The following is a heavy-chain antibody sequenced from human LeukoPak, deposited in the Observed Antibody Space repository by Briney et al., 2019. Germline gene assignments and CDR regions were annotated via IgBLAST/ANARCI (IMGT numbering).Heavy chain of an antibody. Sequence: SETLSLTCAVSGYSISSGYYWGWIRQPPGKGLEWIGSIYHSGSTHYNPSLKSRVTISVDTSKNQFPLKLYSVTAADTAVYYCASSLEFYYNVDYWGQGTLVTVSS. CDR1: GYSISSGYY. CDR2: IYHSGST. CDR3: ASSLEFYYNVDY. J-gene: IGHJ4*02. V-gene: IGHV4-38-2*01. D-gene: IGHD3-10*01.